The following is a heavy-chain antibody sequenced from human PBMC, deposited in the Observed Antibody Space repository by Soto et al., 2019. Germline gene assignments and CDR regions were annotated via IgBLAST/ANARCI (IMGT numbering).Heavy chain of an antibody. D-gene: IGHD7-27*01. J-gene: IGHJ6*02. CDR1: GFTFSSYW. Sequence: QRXGSLRLSCAASGFTFSSYWMSGVRQAPGKGLEWVANIKQDGSEKYYVDSVKGRFTISRDNAKNSLYLQMNSLRAEDAAVYYCVRERGVWGGMDVWGQGTTVTVSS. V-gene: IGHV3-7*03. CDR3: VRERGVWGGMDV. CDR2: IKQDGSEK.